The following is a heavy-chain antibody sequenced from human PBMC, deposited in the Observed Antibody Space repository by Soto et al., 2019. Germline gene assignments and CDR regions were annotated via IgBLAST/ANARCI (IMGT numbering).Heavy chain of an antibody. CDR2: IYYSGST. J-gene: IGHJ6*02. Sequence: PSETLSLTCTVSGGSISSYYWSWIRQPPGKGLEWIGYIYYSGSTNYNPSLKSRVTISVDTSKNQFSPKLSSVTAADTAVYYCARAYYGSGSYSRYYYYYGMDVWGLGTTVTVSS. CDR1: GGSISSYY. D-gene: IGHD3-10*01. CDR3: ARAYYGSGSYSRYYYYYGMDV. V-gene: IGHV4-59*01.